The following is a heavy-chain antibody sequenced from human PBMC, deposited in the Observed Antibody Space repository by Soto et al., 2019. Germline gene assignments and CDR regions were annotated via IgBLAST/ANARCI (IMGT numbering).Heavy chain of an antibody. V-gene: IGHV4-4*07. CDR3: VRDGTKTLRARFDP. CDR2: IYATGTT. CDR1: GASISGFY. D-gene: IGHD1-1*01. J-gene: IGHJ5*02. Sequence: SETLSLTCTVSGASISGFYWSWIRKSAGKGLEWIGRIYATGTTDYNPSLKSRVMMSVDTSKKQFSLKLRSVTAADTAVYYCVRDGTKTLRARFDPWGQGISVTVSS.